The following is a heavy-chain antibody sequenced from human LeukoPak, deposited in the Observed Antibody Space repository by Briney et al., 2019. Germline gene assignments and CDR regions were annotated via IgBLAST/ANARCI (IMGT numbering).Heavy chain of an antibody. J-gene: IGHJ6*03. Sequence: GGSLRLSCAASGFTFDDYAMHWVRQAPGKGLEWVSGISWNSGSIGYADSVKGRFTISRDNAKNSLYLQMNSLRAEDTALYYCAKDSGRYYGSGSYKRLYYYYYMDVWGKGTTVTISS. CDR3: AKDSGRYYGSGSYKRLYYYYYMDV. D-gene: IGHD3-10*01. CDR1: GFTFDDYA. V-gene: IGHV3-9*01. CDR2: ISWNSGSI.